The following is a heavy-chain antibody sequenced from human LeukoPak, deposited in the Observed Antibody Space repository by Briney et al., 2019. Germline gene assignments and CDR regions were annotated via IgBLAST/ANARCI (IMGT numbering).Heavy chain of an antibody. Sequence: ASVTVSCKHSRYTLTSYGISWVPQAPGQGVEGMGWISAYNGNTNYAQTLQGRVTMTTETSTSTGYMELRSLRSDDTAVYYCARRLRSSGWFNNWFDPWGQGTLVTVSS. V-gene: IGHV1-18*01. D-gene: IGHD6-19*01. CDR3: ARRLRSSGWFNNWFDP. J-gene: IGHJ5*02. CDR2: ISAYNGNT. CDR1: RYTLTSYG.